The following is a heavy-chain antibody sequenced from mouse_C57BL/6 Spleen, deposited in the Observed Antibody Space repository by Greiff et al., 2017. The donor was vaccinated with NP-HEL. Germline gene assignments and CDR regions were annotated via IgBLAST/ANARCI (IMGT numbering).Heavy chain of an antibody. CDR3: TLSTTVVATRAY. Sequence: VQLQQSGAELVRPGASVKLSCTASGFNIKDYYMHWVKQRPEQGLEWIGRIDPEDGDTEYAPKFQGKATMTADTSSNTAYLQLSSLTSEDTAVYYCTLSTTVVATRAYWGQGTLVTVSA. CDR1: GFNIKDYY. J-gene: IGHJ3*01. D-gene: IGHD1-1*01. V-gene: IGHV14-1*01. CDR2: IDPEDGDT.